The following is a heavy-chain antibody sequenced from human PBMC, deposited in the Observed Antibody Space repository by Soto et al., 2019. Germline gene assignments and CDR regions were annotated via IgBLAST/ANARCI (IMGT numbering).Heavy chain of an antibody. CDR3: ARVSSRFTAYYYDSSGPGGYFDY. J-gene: IGHJ4*02. CDR1: GYTFTSYG. Sequence: VKVSCKASGYTFTSYGISWVRQAPGQGLERIGRISAYNGNTNYAQKLQGRVTMTKDTSTSTAYMVLRSLRSDDTAVYYCARVSSRFTAYYYDSSGPGGYFDYWGQGTLVTVSS. V-gene: IGHV1-18*01. D-gene: IGHD3-22*01. CDR2: ISAYNGNT.